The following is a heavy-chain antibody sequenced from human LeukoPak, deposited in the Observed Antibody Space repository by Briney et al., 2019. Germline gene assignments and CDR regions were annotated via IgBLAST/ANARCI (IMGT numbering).Heavy chain of an antibody. CDR1: GFTFSSYW. D-gene: IGHD2-15*01. V-gene: IGHV3-74*01. CDR2: IKSDGSTT. CDR3: TRRVSTTRWFDP. J-gene: IGHJ5*02. Sequence: GGSLRLSCAASGFTFSSYWMHWVRQAPGKGLVWASRIKSDGSTTNYADSVKGRFTISRDNAENTLYLQMNSLRVEDTAVYYCTRRVSTTRWFDPWGQGTLVTVSS.